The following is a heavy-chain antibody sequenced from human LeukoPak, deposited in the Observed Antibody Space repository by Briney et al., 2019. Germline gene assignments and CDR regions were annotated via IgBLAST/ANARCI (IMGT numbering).Heavy chain of an antibody. CDR2: ISYSGST. CDR1: GASISPYY. CDR3: ARDGRAGSLFAY. Sequence: SETLSLTCTVSGASISPYYWSWIRQPPGKGLEWVGYISYSGSTNYNPSLRSRVTISVDTSKNQFSLKLSSVTAADTAIYYCARDGRAGSLFAYWGQGTLVTVSS. J-gene: IGHJ4*02. D-gene: IGHD6-19*01. V-gene: IGHV4-59*01.